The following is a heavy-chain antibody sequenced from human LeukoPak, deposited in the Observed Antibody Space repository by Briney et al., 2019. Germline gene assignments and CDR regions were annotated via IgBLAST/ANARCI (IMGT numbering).Heavy chain of an antibody. CDR1: GGSISSGGYY. V-gene: IGHV4-31*02. J-gene: IGHJ5*02. CDR3: ARVITGVWFDP. CDR2: IYNSGST. Sequence: NPSETLSLTCTVSGGSISSGGYYWSWIRQHPGKGLEWIGYIYNSGSTYYNPSLKSRVTISVDTSKNQFSLKLSSVTAAATAVYYCARVITGVWFDPWGQGTLVTVSS. D-gene: IGHD2-21*01.